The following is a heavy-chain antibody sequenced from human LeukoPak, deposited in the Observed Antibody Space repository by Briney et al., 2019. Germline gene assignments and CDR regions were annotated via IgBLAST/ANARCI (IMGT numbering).Heavy chain of an antibody. D-gene: IGHD2-15*01. Sequence: GGSLRLSCAASGFTFSSYAMSWVRQAPGKGLEWVSAISGSGGSTYYADSVKGRFTISRDNAKNTLYLQMNSLRAEDTAVYYCARTVGYCSGGSCHWSPFDYWGQGTLVTVSS. J-gene: IGHJ4*02. CDR1: GFTFSSYA. CDR3: ARTVGYCSGGSCHWSPFDY. V-gene: IGHV3-23*01. CDR2: ISGSGGST.